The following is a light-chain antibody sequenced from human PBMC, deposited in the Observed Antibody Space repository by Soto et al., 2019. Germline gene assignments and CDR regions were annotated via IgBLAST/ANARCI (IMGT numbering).Light chain of an antibody. CDR2: GAS. CDR3: QQYNNWPPYT. Sequence: EIVMTQSPATLSMSPGERATISCRASQSVCSNFAWYQQKPGQAPRLLIYGASTRATGIPARFSGSGSGTEFTLTISSRQSEDVALYYCQQYNNWPPYTFGQGTKLEIK. CDR1: QSVCSN. V-gene: IGKV3-15*01. J-gene: IGKJ2*01.